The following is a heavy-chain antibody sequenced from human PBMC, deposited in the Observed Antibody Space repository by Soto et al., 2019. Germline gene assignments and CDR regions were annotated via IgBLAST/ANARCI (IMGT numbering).Heavy chain of an antibody. Sequence: SETLSLTCTVSGGSVSSGSYYWSWIRQPPGKGLEWIGYIYNSGTTTYNPSLKSRVTMSVDTSKNQFSLNLNSVTAADTAVYYCARPVRGRFDSWGQGNLVTVSS. CDR2: IYNSGTT. CDR3: ARPVRGRFDS. D-gene: IGHD6-6*01. CDR1: GGSVSSGSYY. V-gene: IGHV4-61*01. J-gene: IGHJ5*01.